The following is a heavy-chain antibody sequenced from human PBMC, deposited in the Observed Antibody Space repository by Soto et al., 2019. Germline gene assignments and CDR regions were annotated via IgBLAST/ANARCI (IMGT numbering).Heavy chain of an antibody. CDR3: AATLYRGYVVNAFDI. Sequence: EVQLVESGGGLVQPGRSLRLSCAASGFTFDDYAMHWVRQAPGKGLEWVSGISWNSGSIGYADSVKGRFTISRDNAKNSLYLQMNSLRAEDTALYYCAATLYRGYVVNAFDIWGQGTMVTVSS. CDR2: ISWNSGSI. V-gene: IGHV3-9*01. CDR1: GFTFDDYA. J-gene: IGHJ3*02. D-gene: IGHD5-12*01.